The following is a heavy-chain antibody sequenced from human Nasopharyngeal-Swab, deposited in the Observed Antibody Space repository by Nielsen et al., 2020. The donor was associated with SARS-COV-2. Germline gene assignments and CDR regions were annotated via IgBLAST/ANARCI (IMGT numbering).Heavy chain of an antibody. D-gene: IGHD1-26*01. CDR2: IYPGGST. J-gene: IGHJ4*02. Sequence: GGSLRLSCAASGLSVSSNYMSWVRQAPGKGLEWVSIIYPGGSTYYADSVKGRFTISRDSAESTLYLQMNSLRAEDTAIYYCSKDQGGSGSYYWGDHWGQGTLVTVSS. V-gene: IGHV3-53*01. CDR3: SKDQGGSGSYYWGDH. CDR1: GLSVSSNY.